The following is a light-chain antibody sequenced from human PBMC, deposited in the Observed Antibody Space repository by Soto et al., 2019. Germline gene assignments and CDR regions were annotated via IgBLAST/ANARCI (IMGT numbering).Light chain of an antibody. CDR1: QSISSW. V-gene: IGKV1-5*03. CDR2: KAS. J-gene: IGKJ1*01. Sequence: DIQMTQSPSTLSASVGDRVTITCRASQSISSWFAWYKQKPGKAPKLLIYKASTLESGVPLRLSGSGSGTEFTLTISSMKPDDFAIYYCQQYSIYWTFGQGTKVDIK. CDR3: QQYSIYWT.